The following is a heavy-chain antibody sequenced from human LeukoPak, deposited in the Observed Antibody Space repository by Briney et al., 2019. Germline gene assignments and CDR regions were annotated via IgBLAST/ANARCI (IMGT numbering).Heavy chain of an antibody. Sequence: GGSLRLSCAASGLTFSRYNMNWVRQAPGGGLEWIAHINTXXXLXXYADSVKGRFTISRDNAKNSLYLQMNSLRAEDTAVYYCXXTLNDWAQGPLVTVSS. CDR2: INTXXXLX. V-gene: IGHV3-21*05. CDR3: XXTLND. J-gene: IGHJ4*02. CDR1: GLTFSRYN.